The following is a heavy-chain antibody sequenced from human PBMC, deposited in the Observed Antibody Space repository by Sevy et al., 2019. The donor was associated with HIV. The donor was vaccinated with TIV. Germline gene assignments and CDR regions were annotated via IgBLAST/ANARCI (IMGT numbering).Heavy chain of an antibody. V-gene: IGHV3-23*01. CDR1: GLTFNSHA. CDR2: VSGSGETT. J-gene: IGHJ4*02. D-gene: IGHD3-3*01. Sequence: GGSLRLSCAASGLTFNSHAMSWVRRPPGRGLEWVSAVSGSGETTVYADSVRGRFTISRDNSKNDLFLVMNSLRAEDTAVYYCAKDYMLNLWRGYFDSWGQGTLVTVSS. CDR3: AKDYMLNLWRGYFDS.